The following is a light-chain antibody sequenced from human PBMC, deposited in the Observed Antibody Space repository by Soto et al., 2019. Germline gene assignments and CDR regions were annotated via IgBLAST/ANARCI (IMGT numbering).Light chain of an antibody. CDR1: QTISNY. J-gene: IGKJ1*01. CDR3: QQRRNWPQT. V-gene: IGKV3-11*01. Sequence: DILLAQSPSTLSSSPGERATLSCRASQTISNYLAWYQQKPGQAPRLLIYDASNRAAGIPARFSGRGSGADFTLTISSLEPEDFAVYYCQQRRNWPQTFGQGTKVELK. CDR2: DAS.